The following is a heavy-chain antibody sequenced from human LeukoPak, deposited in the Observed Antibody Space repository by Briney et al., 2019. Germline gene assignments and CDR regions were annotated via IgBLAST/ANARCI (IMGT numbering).Heavy chain of an antibody. CDR2: TSYDGTRQ. V-gene: IGHV3-30*04. CDR1: GFSFGSHA. J-gene: IGHJ4*02. Sequence: PGGSLRLSCVASGFSFGSHAMHWVRQTPGKGLEWLVVTSYDGTRQYYADFVRGRFTISRDNSKNTLYLHMNSLRIDDTAVYYCARDWSEGSGSYIDYWGQGALVTVSS. CDR3: ARDWSEGSGSYIDY. D-gene: IGHD3-10*01.